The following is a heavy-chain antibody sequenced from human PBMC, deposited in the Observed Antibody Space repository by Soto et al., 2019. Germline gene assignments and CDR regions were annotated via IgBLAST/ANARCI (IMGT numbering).Heavy chain of an antibody. Sequence: SETLSLTCTVSSDSISSYYWSWIRQPPGKRLEWIGYISYSGSTDYNPSLKSRATISGDTSKNQFSLKVSSVTAADTAVHYCARGTSWQLPFDYWGQGTLVTVSS. D-gene: IGHD6-13*01. CDR2: ISYSGST. CDR3: ARGTSWQLPFDY. J-gene: IGHJ4*02. V-gene: IGHV4-59*01. CDR1: SDSISSYY.